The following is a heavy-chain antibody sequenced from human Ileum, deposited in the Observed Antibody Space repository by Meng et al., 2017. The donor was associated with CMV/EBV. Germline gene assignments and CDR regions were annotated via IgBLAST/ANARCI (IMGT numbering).Heavy chain of an antibody. J-gene: IGHJ5*02. Sequence: SGFTFSDYYMNWIRQAPGKGLEWISYISNSGTVKYYPDSVKGRFTVSRDNAKNSLYLQMNSLRAEDTAVYYCARGFLMTAMARNRFDPWGQGTLVTVSS. CDR2: ISNSGTVK. CDR1: GFTFSDYY. D-gene: IGHD5-18*01. V-gene: IGHV3-11*01. CDR3: ARGFLMTAMARNRFDP.